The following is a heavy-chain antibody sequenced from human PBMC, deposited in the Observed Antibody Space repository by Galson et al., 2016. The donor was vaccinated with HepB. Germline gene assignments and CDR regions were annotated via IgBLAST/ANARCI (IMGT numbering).Heavy chain of an antibody. CDR2: ISGSGGST. D-gene: IGHD2-2*01. CDR1: GFTFNSYA. V-gene: IGHV3-23*01. Sequence: SLRLSCAVSGFTFNSYAMTWVRQAPGKGLEWVSGISGSGGSTYYADSVKGRFTISRDNSKNTLYLQMNSLRAKDTAVYYCAKGGVPAVYYYYYGMDVWGQGTTVTVSS. J-gene: IGHJ6*02. CDR3: AKGGVPAVYYYYYGMDV.